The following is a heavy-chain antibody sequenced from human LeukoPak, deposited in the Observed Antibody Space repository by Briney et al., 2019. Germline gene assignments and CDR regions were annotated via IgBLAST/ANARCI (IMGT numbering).Heavy chain of an antibody. CDR1: GYTFTGYY. J-gene: IGHJ4*02. V-gene: IGHV1-2*02. CDR2: INPHSGVT. CDR3: ARDQVAATSAHNFDY. Sequence: ASVKVYCKASGYTFTGYYLHWVRQAPGQGLEWMGWINPHSGVTTFPQKFQGRVTMTMDTSISTTYMELNRLRSDDTAVYYCARDQVAATSAHNFDYWGQGTLVTVSS. D-gene: IGHD1-26*01.